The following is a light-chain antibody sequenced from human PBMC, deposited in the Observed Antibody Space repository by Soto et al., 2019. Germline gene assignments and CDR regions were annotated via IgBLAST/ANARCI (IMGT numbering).Light chain of an antibody. CDR3: QQYGSSPT. CDR2: GAS. Sequence: EIELTQSPGTLSLSPGDRATLSCRSRESFSSRYLAWYQQKRGQAPRLLIYGASTRATGIPDRFSGGGSGKEFALTISRLEPEDFVVYYCQQYGSSPTFGAGTKVDFK. CDR1: ESFSSRY. J-gene: IGKJ3*01. V-gene: IGKV3-20*01.